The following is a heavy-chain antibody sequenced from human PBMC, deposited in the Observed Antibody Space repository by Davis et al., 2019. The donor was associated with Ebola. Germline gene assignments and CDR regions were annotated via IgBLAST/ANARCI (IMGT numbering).Heavy chain of an antibody. J-gene: IGHJ6*02. V-gene: IGHV1-46*01. Sequence: SVTVSCTASGYTFTSYYMHWVRQAPGQGLEWMGIIKPSGSSTSYAQKFQGRVTMTRDTSTSTVYMELNRLRSEDTAVYYCARGVGQLARYYYYYYGMDVWGQGTTVTVSS. CDR2: IKPSGSST. CDR1: GYTFTSYY. CDR3: ARGVGQLARYYYYYYGMDV. D-gene: IGHD6-6*01.